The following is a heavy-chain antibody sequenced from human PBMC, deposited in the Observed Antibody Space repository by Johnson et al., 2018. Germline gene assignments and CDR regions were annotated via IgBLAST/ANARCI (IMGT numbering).Heavy chain of an antibody. Sequence: VQLVQSGGGVVQPGRSLRLSCAASGFTFSSYGMHWVRQAPGKGLEWVSVIVGSGGSTYYADPVKGRFTISRDNSKNTLYLQMNSLRAEDTAAYYCAKGYYYGMDVWGQGTTVTVSS. CDR2: IVGSGGST. V-gene: IGHV3-23*04. CDR1: GFTFSSYG. CDR3: AKGYYYGMDV. J-gene: IGHJ6*02.